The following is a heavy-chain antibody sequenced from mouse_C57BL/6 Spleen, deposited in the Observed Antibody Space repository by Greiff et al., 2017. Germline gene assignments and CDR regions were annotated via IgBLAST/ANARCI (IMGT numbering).Heavy chain of an antibody. D-gene: IGHD4-1*01. J-gene: IGHJ3*01. CDR3: ARERANWACFAY. CDR2: IIPSNGGT. Sequence: QVQLQQPGTELVKPGASVKLSCKASGYTFTSYWMHWVKQRPGQGLEWIGNIIPSNGGTNYNEKFKSKATLTVDKSSSTAYMQLSSLTSEDSAVYYGARERANWACFAYWGQGTLVTVSA. V-gene: IGHV1-53*01. CDR1: GYTFTSYW.